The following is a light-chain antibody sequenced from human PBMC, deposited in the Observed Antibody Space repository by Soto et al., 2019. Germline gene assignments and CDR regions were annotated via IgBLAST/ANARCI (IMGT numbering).Light chain of an antibody. Sequence: DIQMTQSPSTLSASVGDRVTITCRASQSISTSLAWYQQKPGKAPKLLIFDASSLGSGVPSRFSGSGSGTEFTLTINSVQPADFATYHCQQYHSHWTVGQGTKVDIK. J-gene: IGKJ1*01. CDR1: QSISTS. CDR3: QQYHSHWT. CDR2: DAS. V-gene: IGKV1-5*01.